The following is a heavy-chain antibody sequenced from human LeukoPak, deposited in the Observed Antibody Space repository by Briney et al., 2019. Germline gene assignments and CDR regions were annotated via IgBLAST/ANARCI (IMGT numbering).Heavy chain of an antibody. D-gene: IGHD2-15*01. J-gene: IGHJ6*02. Sequence: SVKVSCKASGGTFSSYAISWVRQAPGQGLEWMGGIIPILGTANYAQKFQGRVTITADESTSTAYMELSSLRSEDTAVYYCASSGELRVYYYYYGMDVWGQGTTVIVSS. CDR3: ASSGELRVYYYYYGMDV. V-gene: IGHV1-69*01. CDR1: GGTFSSYA. CDR2: IIPILGTA.